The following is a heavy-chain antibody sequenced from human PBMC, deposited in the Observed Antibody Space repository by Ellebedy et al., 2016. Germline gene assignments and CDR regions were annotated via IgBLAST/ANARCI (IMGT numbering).Heavy chain of an antibody. D-gene: IGHD3-22*01. Sequence: GSLRLSXTVTGGPVINPGAYWSWIRQPPGRGLEWIGYVYHSGCTKINPSLKSRVTMSVQPSKKEFSLKLNYVTTADTGLYFCARGLYFDSSGYHFWFDPWGQGALVTVSS. V-gene: IGHV4-61*08. CDR3: ARGLYFDSSGYHFWFDP. J-gene: IGHJ5*02. CDR1: GGPVINPGAY. CDR2: VYHSGCT.